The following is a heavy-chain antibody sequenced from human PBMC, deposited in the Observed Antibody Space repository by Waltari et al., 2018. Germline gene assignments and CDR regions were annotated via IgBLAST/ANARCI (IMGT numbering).Heavy chain of an antibody. J-gene: IGHJ6*02. CDR3: ARSGEGYGGFYYYYGMDV. CDR2: IYYSGST. Sequence: QVQLQESGPGLVKPSETLSLTCTVSGGSISSYYWSWIRQPPGKGLEWIGYIYYSGSTNYNPSLKSRVTISVDTSKNQFSLKLSSVTAADTAVYYCARSGEGYGGFYYYYGMDVWGQGTTVTVSS. CDR1: GGSISSYY. V-gene: IGHV4-59*01. D-gene: IGHD5-18*01.